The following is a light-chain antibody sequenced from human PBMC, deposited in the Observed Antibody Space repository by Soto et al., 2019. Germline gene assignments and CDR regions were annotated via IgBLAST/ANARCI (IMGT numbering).Light chain of an antibody. J-gene: IGKJ2*01. Sequence: EIVLTQSPGTLSLSPGERATLSCRASQSVSSNYLAWYRQNPGQAPRLLISDASNRATGIADKFSGSGSGTDFTLTISRLEPEEFEVYFCQQYGSPPSTFGQGTKLEIE. CDR1: QSVSSNY. CDR3: QQYGSPPST. V-gene: IGKV3-20*01. CDR2: DAS.